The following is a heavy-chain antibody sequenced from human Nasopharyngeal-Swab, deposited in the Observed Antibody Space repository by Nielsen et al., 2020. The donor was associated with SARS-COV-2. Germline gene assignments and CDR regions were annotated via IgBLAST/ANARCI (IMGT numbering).Heavy chain of an antibody. V-gene: IGHV4-59*08. CDR2: ISYSGST. CDR3: VRHEGGTILDY. D-gene: IGHD1-7*01. Sequence: WIRQPPGKGLEWIGHISYSGSTHYDPSFRSRVTMSVDTSKNQFSLKLTSVTAADTAVYYCVRHEGGTILDYWGQGTLVTVSS. J-gene: IGHJ4*02.